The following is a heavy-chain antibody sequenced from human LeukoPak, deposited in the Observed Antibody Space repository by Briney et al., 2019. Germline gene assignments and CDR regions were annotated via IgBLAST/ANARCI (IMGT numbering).Heavy chain of an antibody. CDR1: GGTFSSYA. V-gene: IGHV1-69*13. D-gene: IGHD3-22*01. CDR3: ARARSSGYIPYDAFDI. CDR2: IIPIFGTA. Sequence: GASVKVSCKASGGTFSSYAISWVQQAPGQGLEWMGGIIPIFGTANYAQKFQGRVTITADESTSTAYMELSSLRSEDTAVYYCARARSSGYIPYDAFDIWGQGTMVTVSS. J-gene: IGHJ3*02.